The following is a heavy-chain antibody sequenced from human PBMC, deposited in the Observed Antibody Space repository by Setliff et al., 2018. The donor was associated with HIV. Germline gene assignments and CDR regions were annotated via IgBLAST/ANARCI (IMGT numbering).Heavy chain of an antibody. CDR3: SRWPFDY. CDR2: IRSSRGST. D-gene: IGHD2-15*01. CDR1: GFTFENFG. Sequence: GGSLRLSCTVSGFTFENFGLHWVRQAPGKGLEWLAFIRSSRGSTYYLDSVKGRFTVSGDDARKSVFLQMDSLRAEDTAMYYCSRWPFDYWGQGALVTVSS. J-gene: IGHJ4*02. V-gene: IGHV3-30*02.